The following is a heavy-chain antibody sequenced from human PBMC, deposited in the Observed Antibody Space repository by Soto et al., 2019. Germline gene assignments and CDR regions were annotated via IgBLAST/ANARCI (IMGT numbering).Heavy chain of an antibody. J-gene: IGHJ4*02. V-gene: IGHV1-2*04. CDR1: GYTFTGYY. CDR2: INPNSGGT. CDR3: ARDANVDTAMVNDPYFDY. D-gene: IGHD5-18*01. Sequence: VKVSCKASGYTFTGYYMHWVRQAPGQGLEWMGWINPNSGGTNYAQKFQGWVTMTRDTSISTAYMELSRLRSDDTAVYYCARDANVDTAMVNDPYFDYWGQGTLVTVS.